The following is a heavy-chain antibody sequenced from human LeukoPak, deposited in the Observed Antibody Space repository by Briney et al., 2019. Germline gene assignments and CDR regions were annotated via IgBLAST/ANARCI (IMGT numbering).Heavy chain of an antibody. Sequence: GGSLRLSCAASGFSFSTYSMNWVRQAPGKGLEWVSSISSSTSYIWYADSVKGRFTISRDNAKNSLYLQMNSLRAEDTAVYYCARDLAYCGGDCYPSLDYWGQGTLVTVSS. CDR3: ARDLAYCGGDCYPSLDY. J-gene: IGHJ4*02. CDR1: GFSFSTYS. V-gene: IGHV3-21*04. D-gene: IGHD2-21*02. CDR2: ISSSTSYI.